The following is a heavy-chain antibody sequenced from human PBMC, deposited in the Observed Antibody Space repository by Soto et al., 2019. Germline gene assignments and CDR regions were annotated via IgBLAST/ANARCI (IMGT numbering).Heavy chain of an antibody. J-gene: IGHJ4*02. D-gene: IGHD6-19*01. CDR1: GFTFSSYA. Sequence: PGGSLRLSCAASGFTFSSYAMSWVRQAPGKGVEWVSAISGSGGSTYYADSVKGRFTISRDNSKNTLYLQMYSLRAEDTAVYYCAKDSSGWLGGSYFDYWGQGTLVTVSS. CDR2: ISGSGGST. V-gene: IGHV3-23*01. CDR3: AKDSSGWLGGSYFDY.